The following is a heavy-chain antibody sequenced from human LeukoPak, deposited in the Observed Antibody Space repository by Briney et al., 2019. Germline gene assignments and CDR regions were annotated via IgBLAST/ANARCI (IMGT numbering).Heavy chain of an antibody. V-gene: IGHV1-46*01. J-gene: IGHJ5*02. CDR2: INPSGGST. CDR1: GYTFTSYY. Sequence: ASVKVSCKASGYTFTSYYMHWVRQAPGQGLEWMGIINPSGGSTSYAQKFQGRVTITADESTSTAYMELSSLRSEDTAVYYCARLGPFYDSSSYGDYNWFDPWGQGTLVTVSS. CDR3: ARLGPFYDSSSYGDYNWFDP. D-gene: IGHD3-22*01.